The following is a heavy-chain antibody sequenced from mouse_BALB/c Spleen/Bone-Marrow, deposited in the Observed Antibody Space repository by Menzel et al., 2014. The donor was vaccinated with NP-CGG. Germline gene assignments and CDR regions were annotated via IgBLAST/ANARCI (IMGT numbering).Heavy chain of an antibody. CDR1: GFTFSSFG. V-gene: IGHV5-17*02. D-gene: IGHD2-14*01. CDR3: ARWRYGYAMDY. CDR2: ISSGSSTI. Sequence: EVHLVESGGGLVQPGGSRKLSCAASGFTFSSFGMHWVRQAPEKGLEWVAYISSGSSTIYCADTVKGRFTISRDNPKNTLFLQMTSLRSEDTAMYYCARWRYGYAMDYWGQGTSVTVSS. J-gene: IGHJ4*01.